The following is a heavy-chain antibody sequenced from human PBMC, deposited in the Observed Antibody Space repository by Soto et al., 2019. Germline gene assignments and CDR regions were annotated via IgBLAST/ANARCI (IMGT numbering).Heavy chain of an antibody. CDR3: ALVPTGTAGFDY. CDR2: IDLDIGDT. V-gene: IGHV1-2*02. J-gene: IGHJ4*02. Sequence: QVQMVQSGAEVKKPGASVKVSCKASGHTFTGHHMHWVRQAPGQGLEWMGLIDLDIGDTKYAQKCQGRVTSTSDTSITTAYMELRGLRSVDTAVYYCALVPTGTAGFDYWGQGTLVTVSS. CDR1: GHTFTGHH. D-gene: IGHD2-2*01.